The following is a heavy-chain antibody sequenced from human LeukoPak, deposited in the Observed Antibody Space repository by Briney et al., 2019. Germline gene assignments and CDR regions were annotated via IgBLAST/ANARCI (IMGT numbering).Heavy chain of an antibody. Sequence: GESLKISCKGSGYSFPSYWIGWVRQMPGKGLEWMGIIYPDDSDTRYSPSFQGQVTISADKSISTAYLQWSSLKASDTAMYYCARQRRNGGIAASNDAFDIWGQGTMVTVSS. D-gene: IGHD6-13*01. V-gene: IGHV5-51*01. CDR1: GYSFPSYW. CDR3: ARQRRNGGIAASNDAFDI. CDR2: IYPDDSDT. J-gene: IGHJ3*02.